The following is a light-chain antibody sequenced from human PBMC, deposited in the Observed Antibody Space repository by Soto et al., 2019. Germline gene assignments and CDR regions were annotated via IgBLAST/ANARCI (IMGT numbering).Light chain of an antibody. CDR1: SSDVGGYSY. CDR3: ASYTTSSTYV. CDR2: DVS. Sequence: QSVLTQPASVSGSPGQSIAISCTGTSSDVGGYSYVSWYQQQPGKAPKLVISDVSNRPSGVSDRFSGSKSGNTASLTISGLQTEDEADYYCASYTTSSTYVFGTGTKGTV. J-gene: IGLJ1*01. V-gene: IGLV2-14*01.